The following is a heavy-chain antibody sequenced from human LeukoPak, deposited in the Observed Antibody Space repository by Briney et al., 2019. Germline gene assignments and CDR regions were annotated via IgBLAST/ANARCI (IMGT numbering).Heavy chain of an antibody. CDR3: ATSGSPFREFDP. CDR1: GYTFTSYY. D-gene: IGHD2-15*01. Sequence: ASVKVSCKASGYTFTSYYIHWVRQAPGQGLEWMGIINPSGSSTNYAQMFEGRVTMTRDTSTRTVYMDLSSLRSEDTAVYYCATSGSPFREFDPWGQGTLVTVSS. CDR2: INPSGSST. J-gene: IGHJ5*02. V-gene: IGHV1-46*01.